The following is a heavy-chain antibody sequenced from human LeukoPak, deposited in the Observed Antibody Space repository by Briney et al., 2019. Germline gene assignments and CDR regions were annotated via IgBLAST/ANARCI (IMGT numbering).Heavy chain of an antibody. J-gene: IGHJ4*02. D-gene: IGHD3-22*01. CDR2: INWNGDYS. CDR3: ARVPYHSDSSGSFLTPYFDF. V-gene: IGHV3-20*04. Sequence: GGSLRLSCAGSGFTFDDYGMSWVRQTPGKGLEGISPINWNGDYSSYADSLKGRFTISRGNVKNSLSLQMKSLTAEDTALYYCARVPYHSDSSGSFLTPYFDFWGQGALVTVSS. CDR1: GFTFDDYG.